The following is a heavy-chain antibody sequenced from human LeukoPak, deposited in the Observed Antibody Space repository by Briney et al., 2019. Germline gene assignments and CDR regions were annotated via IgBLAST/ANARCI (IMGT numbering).Heavy chain of an antibody. Sequence: SVKVSCKASGGTFSSYAISWVRQAPGQGIEWMGRIIPIFGIANYAQKFQGRVTITADKSTSTAYMELRSLRSEDTAVYYCARGLGFGELLLDYWGQGTLVTVSS. V-gene: IGHV1-69*04. CDR3: ARGLGFGELLLDY. CDR1: GGTFSSYA. D-gene: IGHD3-10*01. J-gene: IGHJ4*02. CDR2: IIPIFGIA.